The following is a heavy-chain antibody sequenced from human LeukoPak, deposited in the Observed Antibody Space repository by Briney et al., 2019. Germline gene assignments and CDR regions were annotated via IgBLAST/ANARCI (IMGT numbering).Heavy chain of an antibody. CDR1: GGSFSGYY. D-gene: IGHD2-2*01. V-gene: IGHV4-34*01. CDR2: INHSGST. CDR3: ARGYVDPPYQLLCPNFDY. J-gene: IGHJ4*02. Sequence: SETLSLTCAVYGGSFSGYYWSWIRQPPGKGLEWIGEINHSGSTNYNPSLKSRVTISVDTSKNQFSLKLSSVTAADTAVYYCARGYVDPPYQLLCPNFDYWGQGTLVTVSS.